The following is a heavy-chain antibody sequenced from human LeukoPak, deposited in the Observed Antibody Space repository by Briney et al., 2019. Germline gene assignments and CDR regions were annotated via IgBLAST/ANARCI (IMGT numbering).Heavy chain of an antibody. V-gene: IGHV4-34*01. CDR2: IDHSGST. J-gene: IGHJ4*02. CDR1: VGSFSGYY. CDR3: ARGRYFDY. Sequence: SETLSLTCAVYVGSFSGYYWTWIRQPPGKGLEWIGEIDHSGSTNYNPSLKSRVTISVDTSKNQFSLKLSSVTAADTAVYYCARGRYFDYWGQGTLVTVSS.